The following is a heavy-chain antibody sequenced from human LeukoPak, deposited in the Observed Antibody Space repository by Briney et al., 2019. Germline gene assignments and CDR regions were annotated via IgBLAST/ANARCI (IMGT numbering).Heavy chain of an antibody. CDR1: GGSFSGYY. CDR2: INHSGST. D-gene: IGHD2-15*01. Sequence: SETLSLTCAVYGGSFSGYYWSWIRQPPGKGLEWIGEINHSGSTNYNPSLESRVTISVDTSKNQFSLKLSSVTAADTAVYYCAREDCSGGSCYSPAFDIWGQGTMVTVSS. V-gene: IGHV4-34*01. J-gene: IGHJ3*02. CDR3: AREDCSGGSCYSPAFDI.